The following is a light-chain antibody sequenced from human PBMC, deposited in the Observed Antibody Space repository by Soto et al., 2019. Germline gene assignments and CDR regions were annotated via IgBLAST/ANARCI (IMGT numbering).Light chain of an antibody. J-gene: IGLJ1*01. V-gene: IGLV2-14*03. CDR1: SSDVGAYDF. CDR3: SSYTSSSTRV. Sequence: QSALTQPASVSGSPGQSITISCTGTSSDVGAYDFVSWYQQHPDKAPQLMIYEVSNRPSGVSNRFSGSKSVNTATLTISGLQAEDEADYYCSSYTSSSTRVFGTGTKVTVL. CDR2: EVS.